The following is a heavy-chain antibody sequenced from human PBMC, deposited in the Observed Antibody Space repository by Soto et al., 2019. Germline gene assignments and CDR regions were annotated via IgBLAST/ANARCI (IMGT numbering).Heavy chain of an antibody. D-gene: IGHD2-8*01. CDR2: IYDSERT. Sequence: SETLSLTCAVSGGSISSGGYSWSWIRQIPGRGLEWIGYIYDSERTNYNPSLRSRVTISADTSKNQFSLKVRSVTAADTAVYYCARQWDYWGQGILVTVSS. V-gene: IGHV4-61*08. CDR1: GGSISSGGYS. CDR3: ARQWDY. J-gene: IGHJ4*02.